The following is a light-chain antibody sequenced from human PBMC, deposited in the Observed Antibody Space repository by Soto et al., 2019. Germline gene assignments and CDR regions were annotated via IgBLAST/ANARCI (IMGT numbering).Light chain of an antibody. J-gene: IGKJ1*01. Sequence: DIQMTQSPSTLSASVGDRVTITCRASQSISSWLAWYQQKPGKAPKLLIYDASSLESGVQSRFSGSGSGTEFTLTIRSLHPDDFATYYCQQYNSYSPTFGQGTKVDI. CDR2: DAS. CDR1: QSISSW. V-gene: IGKV1-5*01. CDR3: QQYNSYSPT.